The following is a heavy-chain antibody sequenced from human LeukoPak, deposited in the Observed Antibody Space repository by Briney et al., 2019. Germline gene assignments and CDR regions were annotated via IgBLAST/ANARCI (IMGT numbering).Heavy chain of an antibody. J-gene: IGHJ4*02. V-gene: IGHV3-73*01. D-gene: IGHD6-19*01. CDR3: TTYRSGHY. CDR1: GFTFSDSD. CDR2: ITTTRSNYAT. Sequence: PGGSLRLSCAASGFTFSDSDIHWVRQAPGKGLEWVGRITTTRSNYATAYTASVKGRFTISRHDSENTAYLQMNSLKTEDTALYYCTTYRSGHYWGQGTLVTGSS.